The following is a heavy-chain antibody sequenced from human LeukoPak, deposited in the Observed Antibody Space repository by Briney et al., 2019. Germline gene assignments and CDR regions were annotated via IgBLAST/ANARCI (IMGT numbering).Heavy chain of an antibody. D-gene: IGHD3-10*01. CDR1: GGSFSGYY. V-gene: IGHV4-34*01. Sequence: SETLSLTCAVYGGSFSGYYWSWIRQPPGKGLEWIGEINHSGSTNYNPSLKSRVTISVDTSKNQFSLKLSSVTAADTAVYYCARAVVVPAAHHHYYGSGSYRYFDYWGQGTLVTVSS. CDR3: ARAVVVPAAHHHYYGSGSYRYFDY. J-gene: IGHJ4*02. CDR2: INHSGST.